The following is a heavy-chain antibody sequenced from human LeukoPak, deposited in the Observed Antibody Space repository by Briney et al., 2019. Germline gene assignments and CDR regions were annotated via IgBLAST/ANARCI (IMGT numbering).Heavy chain of an antibody. CDR3: ASLTRPYPI. CDR2: IYYDGST. CDR1: GGSISTSTYY. V-gene: IGHV4-39*07. Sequence: SETLSLTCTVSGGSISTSTYYWGWIRQPPGKGLEWIGSIYYDGSTYYNPSLKSRVTISVDTSKNQFSLKLSSVTAADTAVYYCASLTRPYPIWGQGTMVTVSS. J-gene: IGHJ3*02.